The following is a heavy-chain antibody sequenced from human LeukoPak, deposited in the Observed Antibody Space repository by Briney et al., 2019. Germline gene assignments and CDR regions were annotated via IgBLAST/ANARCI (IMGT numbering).Heavy chain of an antibody. CDR1: GFTFDDYA. CDR2: ISWNSGSI. J-gene: IGHJ4*02. D-gene: IGHD6-19*01. CDR3: AKAQGAGWPPYFDY. V-gene: IGHV3-9*01. Sequence: GRSLRLSCAASGFTFDDYAMHWVRQAPGKGLKWVSGISWNSGSIGYADSVKGRFTISRDNAKNSLYLQMNSLRAEDTALYYCAKAQGAGWPPYFDYWGQGTLVTVSS.